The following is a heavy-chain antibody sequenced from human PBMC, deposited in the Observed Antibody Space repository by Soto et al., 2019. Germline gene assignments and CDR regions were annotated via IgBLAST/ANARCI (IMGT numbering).Heavy chain of an antibody. CDR2: ISTYNGNT. CDR3: ARGPTDYYDNSGNYFLDY. D-gene: IGHD3-22*01. V-gene: IGHV1-18*01. Sequence: QVQLVQSGAEVKKPGASVKVSCKASGYTFTTYDMSWVRQAPGQGLDWMGWISTYNGNTKYAERLQGRVTMTTDTTTSTAYMELRSLRSDDTAVYYCARGPTDYYDNSGNYFLDYWGQGTLVTVSS. J-gene: IGHJ4*02. CDR1: GYTFTTYD.